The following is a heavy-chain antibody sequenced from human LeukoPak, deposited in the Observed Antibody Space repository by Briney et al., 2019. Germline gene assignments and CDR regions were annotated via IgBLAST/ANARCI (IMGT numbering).Heavy chain of an antibody. CDR3: ASPTYYYDSSGLDWYFDL. CDR2: IYHSGST. V-gene: IGHV4-38-2*01. Sequence: TSETLSLTCAVSGYFISSGYYWGWIRQPPGKGLEWIGSIYHSGSTYYNPSLKSRVTISVDTSKNQFSLKLSSVTAADTAVYYCASPTYYYDSSGLDWYFDLWGRGTLVTVSS. D-gene: IGHD3-22*01. CDR1: GYFISSGYY. J-gene: IGHJ2*01.